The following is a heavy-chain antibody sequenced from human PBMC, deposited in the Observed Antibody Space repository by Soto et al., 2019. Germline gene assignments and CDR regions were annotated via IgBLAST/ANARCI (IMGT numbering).Heavy chain of an antibody. Sequence: PSETLSLTCTVSGGSISSSSYYWGWIRQPPGKGLEWIGSIYYSGSTYYNPSLKSRVTISVDTSKNQFSLKLSSVIAADTAVYYCARQTAIFGVPSYYYGMDVWGQGTTVTVSS. CDR1: GGSISSSSYY. J-gene: IGHJ6*02. CDR3: ARQTAIFGVPSYYYGMDV. V-gene: IGHV4-39*01. CDR2: IYYSGST. D-gene: IGHD3-3*01.